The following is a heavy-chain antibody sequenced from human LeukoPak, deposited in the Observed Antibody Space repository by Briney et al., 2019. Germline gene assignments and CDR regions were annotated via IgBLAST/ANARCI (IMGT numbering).Heavy chain of an antibody. CDR2: INPNGGAT. D-gene: IGHD2-21*01. Sequence: ASVKIFCKASGYSITGYYMNGVRQPTGQGLEGMGWINPNGGATNYAQKFQGRVTMTRDTSISTAYMELSRLRSDDTAVYYCASGRTYCGGDCLPSDAFDIWGQGTMVTVSS. CDR1: GYSITGYY. CDR3: ASGRTYCGGDCLPSDAFDI. J-gene: IGHJ3*02. V-gene: IGHV1-2*02.